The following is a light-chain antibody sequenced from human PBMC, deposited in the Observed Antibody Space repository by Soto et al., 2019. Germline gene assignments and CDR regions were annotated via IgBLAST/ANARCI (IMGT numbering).Light chain of an antibody. CDR3: SSYTSSSTWV. CDR1: SSDVGAYNY. J-gene: IGLJ3*02. Sequence: QSVLTQPASVSGSPGQSITISCTGTSSDVGAYNYVSWYQQYPGKAPKLMISEVSNRPSGVSNRFSGSKSGNTASLTISGLQAEDGADYYCSSYTSSSTWVFGGGTKLTVL. V-gene: IGLV2-14*01. CDR2: EVS.